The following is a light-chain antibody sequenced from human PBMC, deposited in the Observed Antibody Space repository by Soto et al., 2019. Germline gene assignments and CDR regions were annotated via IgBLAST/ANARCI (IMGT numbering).Light chain of an antibody. CDR2: SNN. CDR3: AALDDSLKGVV. Sequence: QSVLTQPPSASGTPGQRVTSSCSGSSSNIGSNTVNWYQQLPGTAPKLLIYSNNQRPSGVPDRFSGSKSGTSASLAISGLQSEDEADYYCAALDDSLKGVVFGGGTKLTVL. CDR1: SSNIGSNT. V-gene: IGLV1-44*01. J-gene: IGLJ2*01.